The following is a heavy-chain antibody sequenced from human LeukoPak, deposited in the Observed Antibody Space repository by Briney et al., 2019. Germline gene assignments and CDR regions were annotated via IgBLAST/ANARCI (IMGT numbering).Heavy chain of an antibody. J-gene: IGHJ6*03. CDR3: ARSGEPNYDILTGYYYYYYYYYMDV. V-gene: IGHV1-46*01. CDR1: GYTLTSNY. Sequence: GASVKVSCKAFGYTLTSNYMHWVRQAPGQGPEWMGVISPSGGSTTYAQKFQGRVTLTRDMSTSTAYMELSSLRSEDTAVYYCARSGEPNYDILTGYYYYYYYYYMDVWGKGTTVTISS. CDR2: ISPSGGST. D-gene: IGHD3-9*01.